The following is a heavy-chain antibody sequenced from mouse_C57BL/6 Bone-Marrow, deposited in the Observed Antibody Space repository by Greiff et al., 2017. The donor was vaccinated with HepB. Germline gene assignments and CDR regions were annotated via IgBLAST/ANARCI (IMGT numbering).Heavy chain of an antibody. J-gene: IGHJ4*01. V-gene: IGHV1-75*01. CDR1: GYTFTDYY. Sequence: VKLMESGPELVKPGASVKISCKASGYTFTDYYINWVKQRPGQGLEWIGWIFPGSGSTYYNEKFKGKATLTVDKSSSTAYMLLSSLTSEDSAVYFCARERGGYYDYAMDYWGQGTSVTVSS. CDR2: IFPGSGST. D-gene: IGHD2-3*01. CDR3: ARERGGYYDYAMDY.